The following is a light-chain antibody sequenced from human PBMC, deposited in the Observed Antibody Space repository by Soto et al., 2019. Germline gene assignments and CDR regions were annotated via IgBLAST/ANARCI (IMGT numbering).Light chain of an antibody. CDR2: LNSDGSH. CDR1: SGHSNYA. V-gene: IGLV4-69*01. Sequence: QSVLTQSPSASASRGASVKLTCTLSSGHSNYAIAWHQQQSEKGPRYLMKLNSDGSHNKGDGIPDRFSGSSSGAERYLTISSLQSEDEADYYCQTWGSGIVVFGGGTKLTVL. CDR3: QTWGSGIVV. J-gene: IGLJ2*01.